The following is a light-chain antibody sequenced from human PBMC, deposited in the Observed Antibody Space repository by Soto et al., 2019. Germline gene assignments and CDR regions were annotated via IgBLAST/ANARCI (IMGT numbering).Light chain of an antibody. Sequence: DIQMTQSPSSLSASVGDRVTITCRASQVIGNYLAWYQQKPGKVPKLLIYGAYTLQSGVPSRFSGSGSGTHFTLTISSLQPEDVAIYYCQKYNSGLITFGQGTRLEIK. CDR1: QVIGNY. V-gene: IGKV1-27*01. J-gene: IGKJ5*01. CDR2: GAY. CDR3: QKYNSGLIT.